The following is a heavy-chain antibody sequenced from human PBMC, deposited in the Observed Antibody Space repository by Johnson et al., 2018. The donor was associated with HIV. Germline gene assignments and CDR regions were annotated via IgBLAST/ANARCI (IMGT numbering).Heavy chain of an antibody. CDR1: GFTFSSYA. Sequence: EVQLVESGGGVVQPGRSLRLSCAASGFTFSSYAMHWVRQAPGKGLEWVSVLFSGGTTYYADSVKGRFTISSDNAKNSLYLQMNSLRAEDTAVYYCARERQAVVAFDIWGQGTMVTVSS. CDR3: ARERQAVVAFDI. V-gene: IGHV3-66*01. J-gene: IGHJ3*02. D-gene: IGHD2-15*01. CDR2: LFSGGTT.